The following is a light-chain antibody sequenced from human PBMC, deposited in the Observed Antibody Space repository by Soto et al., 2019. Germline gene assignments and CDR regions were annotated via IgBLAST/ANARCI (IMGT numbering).Light chain of an antibody. CDR3: QQYGSSPFT. CDR2: GSS. Sequence: EIVLTQSPDTLSLSPGDRATLSCRASQSVSSNYVAWYQQKPGQAPRLLTHGSSSRATGIPDRFSGRGFVTDFTLVISRLEPEDFAVYYCQQYGSSPFTFGQGTKLEIK. J-gene: IGKJ2*01. CDR1: QSVSSNY. V-gene: IGKV3-20*01.